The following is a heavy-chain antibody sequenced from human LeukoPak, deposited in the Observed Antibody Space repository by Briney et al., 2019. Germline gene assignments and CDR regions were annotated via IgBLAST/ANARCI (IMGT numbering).Heavy chain of an antibody. V-gene: IGHV4-38-2*02. Sequence: RPSETLSLTCTVSGYSISSGYFWNWIRQTAGKGLEWIGRVYITGSTNYNPSLKSRVTISVDMSKNQFSLKLSSVTAADTAVYYCARYSSSRFDYWGQGTLVTVSS. CDR1: GYSISSGYF. CDR3: ARYSSSRFDY. D-gene: IGHD6-13*01. J-gene: IGHJ4*02. CDR2: VYITGST.